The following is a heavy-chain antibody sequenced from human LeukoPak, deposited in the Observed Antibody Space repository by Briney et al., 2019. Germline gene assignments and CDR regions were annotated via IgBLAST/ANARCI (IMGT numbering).Heavy chain of an antibody. V-gene: IGHV3-48*01. Sequence: PGGSLRLSCASSGFTFSSYSMNWVRQAPGKGLEWVSYISSSSSTIHYADSVKGRFTISRDNAKNSLYLQMNSLRAEDTAVYYCAKVGYGSGSYYNLTPHFDYWGQGTLVTVSS. CDR1: GFTFSSYS. CDR2: ISSSSSTI. CDR3: AKVGYGSGSYYNLTPHFDY. J-gene: IGHJ4*02. D-gene: IGHD3-10*01.